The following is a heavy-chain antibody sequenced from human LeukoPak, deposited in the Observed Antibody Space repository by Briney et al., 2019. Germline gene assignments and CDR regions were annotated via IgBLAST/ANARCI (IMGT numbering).Heavy chain of an antibody. CDR2: ISAYNGNT. CDR3: PRDPPYYDILTGYYLSDY. CDR1: GYTFTGYY. D-gene: IGHD3-9*01. V-gene: IGHV1-18*04. Sequence: GASVKVSCKASGYTFTGYYMHWVRQAPGQGLEGMGWISAYNGNTNYAQKLQGRVTMTTDTSTSAAYMELRSLRSDDTAVYYCPRDPPYYDILTGYYLSDYWGQGTLVTVFS. J-gene: IGHJ4*02.